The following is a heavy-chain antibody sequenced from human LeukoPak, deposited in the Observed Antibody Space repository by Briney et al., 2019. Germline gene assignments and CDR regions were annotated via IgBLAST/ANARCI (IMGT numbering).Heavy chain of an antibody. CDR2: ISGSGGST. Sequence: PGGSLRLSCPASGFTLSSYAMSWVRQAPGQGLEWVSAISGSGGSTYYAASVKGRLTISRDNSKNTLYLQINSLRAGDTAVYYCSSSVVLWVVQVYFDYWGQGTLVTVSS. CDR3: SSSVVLWVVQVYFDY. J-gene: IGHJ4*02. V-gene: IGHV3-23*01. CDR1: GFTLSSYA. D-gene: IGHD6-19*01.